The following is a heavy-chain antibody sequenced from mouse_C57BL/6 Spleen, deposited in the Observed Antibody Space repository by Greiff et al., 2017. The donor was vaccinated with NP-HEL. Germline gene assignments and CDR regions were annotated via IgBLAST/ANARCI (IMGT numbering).Heavy chain of an antibody. CDR1: GFTFSSYA. CDR3: ARGRGIFDY. V-gene: IGHV5-4*03. CDR2: ISDGGSYT. Sequence: DVKLVESGGGLVKPGGSLKLSCAASGFTFSSYAMSWVRQTPEKRLEWVATISDGGSYTYYPDNVKGRFTISRDNAKNNLYLQMSHLKSEDTAMYYCARGRGIFDYWGQGTTLTVSS. J-gene: IGHJ2*01.